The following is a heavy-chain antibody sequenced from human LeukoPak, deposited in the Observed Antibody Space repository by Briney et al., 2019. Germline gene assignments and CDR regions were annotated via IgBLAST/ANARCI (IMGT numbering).Heavy chain of an antibody. J-gene: IGHJ4*02. CDR2: IKQDGSEK. CDR1: GFTFSSYW. Sequence: GGSLRLSCAASGFTFSSYWMSWVRQAPGKGLEWVANIKQDGSEKYYVDSAKGRFTISRDNAKNSLYLQMNSLRAEDTAVYYCARAEYQLLYFGAIDYWGQGTLVTVSS. V-gene: IGHV3-7*01. CDR3: ARAEYQLLYFGAIDY. D-gene: IGHD2-2*02.